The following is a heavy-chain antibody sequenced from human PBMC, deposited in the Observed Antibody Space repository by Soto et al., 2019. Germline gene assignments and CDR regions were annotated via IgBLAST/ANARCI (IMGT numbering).Heavy chain of an antibody. D-gene: IGHD6-19*01. CDR2: IYPGDSDT. CDR1: GYNFTSYW. J-gene: IGHJ6*02. V-gene: IGHV5-51*01. Sequence: GESMKVSCKGSGYNFTSYWIGWVRQMPGKGLEWMGIIYPGDSDTRYSPSFQGQVTISADKSISTAYLQWSSLKASDTAMYYCARRIAVAGTGYYYYGMDVWGQGTTVTVSS. CDR3: ARRIAVAGTGYYYYGMDV.